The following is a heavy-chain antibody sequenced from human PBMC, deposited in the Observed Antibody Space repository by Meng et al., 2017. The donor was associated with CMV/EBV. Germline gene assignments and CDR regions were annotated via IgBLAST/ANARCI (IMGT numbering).Heavy chain of an antibody. Sequence: SVKVSCKASGGTFSSYAISWVRQAPGQGLEWMGGIIPILGIANYAQKFQGRVTITADKSTSTAYIELSSLRAEDTAVYYCAKNQRGAIQPGAFDIWGQGTRVTVSS. CDR3: AKNQRGAIQPGAFDI. CDR1: GGTFSSYA. CDR2: IIPILGIA. V-gene: IGHV1-69*10. D-gene: IGHD2-2*02. J-gene: IGHJ3*02.